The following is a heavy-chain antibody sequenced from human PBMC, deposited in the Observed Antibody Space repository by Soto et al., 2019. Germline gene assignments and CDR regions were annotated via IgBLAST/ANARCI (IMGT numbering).Heavy chain of an antibody. V-gene: IGHV3-23*01. J-gene: IGHJ3*02. CDR1: GFPFSSYS. CDR2: ISGSGGRT. CDR3: AKGGYYSLFDI. D-gene: IGHD3-16*01. Sequence: LRLSCVASGFPFSSYSMSWVRQTPGKGLEWVSGISGSGGRTYYADSVKGRFTISRDNSNNTLSLQMHILRVEDTAVYFCAKGGYYSLFDIWGQGTMVTVSS.